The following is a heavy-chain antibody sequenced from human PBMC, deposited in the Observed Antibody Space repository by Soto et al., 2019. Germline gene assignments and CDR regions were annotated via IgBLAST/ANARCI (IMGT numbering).Heavy chain of an antibody. CDR1: GFTFSSTW. V-gene: IGHV3-74*01. CDR3: ARDNGGRAGQYYFDY. Sequence: EVQLVESGGGLVQPGGSLRLSCAASGFTFSSTWMHWVRQAPGKGLVWVSRINSDGSSTRYVDSVQGRFTISRDNAKNTLYLQMNSLRAEDTAVYYCARDNGGRAGQYYFDYWGQGTLVTVSS. J-gene: IGHJ4*02. CDR2: INSDGSST. D-gene: IGHD2-8*01.